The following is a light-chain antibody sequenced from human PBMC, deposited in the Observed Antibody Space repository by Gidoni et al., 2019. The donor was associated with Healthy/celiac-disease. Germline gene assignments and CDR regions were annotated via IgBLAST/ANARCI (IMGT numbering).Light chain of an antibody. CDR3: LQDYNYPWT. CDR2: AAS. CDR1: QGIRND. J-gene: IGKJ1*01. Sequence: AIKMPQSPSSLSASVGDRVTIPCRASQGIRNDLGWYQQKPGKAPKLLIYAASSLQSGVPSRFSGSGSGTDFTLTISSLQPEDFATYYCLQDYNYPWTFGQGTKVEIK. V-gene: IGKV1-6*01.